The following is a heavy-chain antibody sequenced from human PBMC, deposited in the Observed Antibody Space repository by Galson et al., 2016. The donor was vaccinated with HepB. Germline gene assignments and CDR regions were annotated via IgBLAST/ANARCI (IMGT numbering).Heavy chain of an antibody. CDR3: ARYNSGWNYFDY. V-gene: IGHV3-48*04. D-gene: IGHD6-19*01. Sequence: SLRLSCAASGFTFNTYSMNWVRQAPGTGLEWVSYITSTSSTIYYADSVKGRFSISRDNAKNSLFLQMNSLRGEDTAVYFCARYNSGWNYFDYWGQGARVTVSS. J-gene: IGHJ4*02. CDR2: ITSTSSTI. CDR1: GFTFNTYS.